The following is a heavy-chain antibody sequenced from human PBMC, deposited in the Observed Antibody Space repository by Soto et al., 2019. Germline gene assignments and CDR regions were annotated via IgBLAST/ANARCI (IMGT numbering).Heavy chain of an antibody. V-gene: IGHV4-31*03. CDR2: IYYSGST. J-gene: IGHJ3*02. CDR3: AIEVCGVDCSAGRSAFDI. D-gene: IGHD2-15*01. Sequence: QVQLQESGPGLVKPSQTLSLTCNVSGGSISSDGYYWSWIRQYTGKGLEWIGYIYYSGSTYYNPSLKSRVTISVDTSKNQCSLKLSSVTAADTAVYYCAIEVCGVDCSAGRSAFDIWGQGTMVTVSS. CDR1: GGSISSDGYY.